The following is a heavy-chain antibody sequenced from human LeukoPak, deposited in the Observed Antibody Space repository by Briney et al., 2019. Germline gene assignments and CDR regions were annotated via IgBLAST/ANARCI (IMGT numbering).Heavy chain of an antibody. D-gene: IGHD3-10*01. J-gene: IGHJ6*03. V-gene: IGHV1/OR15-1*04. Sequence: ASVKVSCKASGYIFTDYYMHWVRQAPGQELGWMGRINPNSGGTNYAQKFQGRVTMTRNTSISTAYMELSSLRSEDTAVYYCARAVRGVIIKNYYYYYMDVWGKGTTVTVSS. CDR1: GYIFTDYY. CDR3: ARAVRGVIIKNYYYYYMDV. CDR2: INPNSGGT.